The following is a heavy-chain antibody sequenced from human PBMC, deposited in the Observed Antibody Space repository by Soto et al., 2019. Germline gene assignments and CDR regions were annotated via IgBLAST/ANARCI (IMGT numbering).Heavy chain of an antibody. Sequence: VGSLRLSCAASGFTFSSYWMSWVRQAPGKGLEWVANIKQDGSEKYYVDSVKGRFTISRDNAKNSLYLQMNSLRAEDTAVYYCAREGSGYDFDYWGQGTLVTVSS. J-gene: IGHJ4*02. V-gene: IGHV3-7*03. CDR3: AREGSGYDFDY. D-gene: IGHD5-12*01. CDR1: GFTFSSYW. CDR2: IKQDGSEK.